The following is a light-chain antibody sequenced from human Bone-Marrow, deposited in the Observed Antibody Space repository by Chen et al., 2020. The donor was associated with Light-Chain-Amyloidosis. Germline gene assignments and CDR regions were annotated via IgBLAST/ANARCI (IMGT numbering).Light chain of an antibody. CDR1: QSVSSSY. CDR2: GAS. CDR3: QQYGSTPGT. Sequence: EIVLTQSPGTLPLSPGERATLSCRASQSVSSSYLAWYQQIPGQAPRLLIYGASSRAAGIPDRFSGSGSGTDFTLTISRLEPEDVAVYYCQQYGSTPGTFGPGTKVDIK. J-gene: IGKJ3*01. V-gene: IGKV3-20*01.